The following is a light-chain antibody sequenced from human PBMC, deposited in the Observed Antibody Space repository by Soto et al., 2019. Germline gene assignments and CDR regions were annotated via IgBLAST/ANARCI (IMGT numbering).Light chain of an antibody. J-gene: IGKJ5*01. V-gene: IGKV3-20*01. CDR2: GAS. CDR3: QQYGSSHPTT. CDR1: QSVTSNY. Sequence: EIVLTQSPGTVSLSPGERATLSCRASQSVTSNYLAWYQQKPGQAPRLVIYGASVRATGTPDRFSGSGSGTDFTLTISRLDPEDFAVYFCQQYGSSHPTTFGQGTRLEIK.